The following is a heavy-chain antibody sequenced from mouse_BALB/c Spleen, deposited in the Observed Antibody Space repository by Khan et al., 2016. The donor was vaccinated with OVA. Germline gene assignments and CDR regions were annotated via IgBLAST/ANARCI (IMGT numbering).Heavy chain of an antibody. CDR3: ARRNYYGYAMDD. J-gene: IGHJ4*01. D-gene: IGHD1-1*01. Sequence: EVQLQESGPGLVKPSQSLSLTCTVTGYSITSAYAWSWIRQFPGNKLEWMGYISYSGSTSYNPSLKSRISITRDTSKNQFFRQLNSVTTEDTATXYCARRNYYGYAMDDWGQGTSVTVSS. CDR2: ISYSGST. V-gene: IGHV3-2*02. CDR1: GYSITSAYA.